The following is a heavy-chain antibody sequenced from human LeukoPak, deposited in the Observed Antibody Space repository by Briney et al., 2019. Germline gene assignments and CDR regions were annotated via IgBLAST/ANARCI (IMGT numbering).Heavy chain of an antibody. CDR2: IWFDGSKK. CDR3: VRGAEGSYFDY. CDR1: GFTFSTYS. Sequence: GGSLRLSCAAYGFTFSTYSRYWVRQAPGKGLEWVAVIWFDGSKKYYADSVKGRFTISRDNSKNTLYLQMNSLRPEDTAVYYCVRGAEGSYFDYWGQGNLVTVSS. V-gene: IGHV3-30*04. J-gene: IGHJ4*02.